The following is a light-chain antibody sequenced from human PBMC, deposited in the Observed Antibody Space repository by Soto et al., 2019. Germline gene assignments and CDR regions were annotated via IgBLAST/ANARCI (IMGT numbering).Light chain of an antibody. Sequence: QSALTQPASVSGSPGQSITIFCTGTSSDVGGYNYVSWYQQHPGKAPKLMIYEVSNRPSGVSNRFSGSKSGNTASLTISGLQAEDEADYYCSSYTSSSSSYVFGTGTKVTVL. CDR1: SSDVGGYNY. V-gene: IGLV2-14*01. CDR2: EVS. CDR3: SSYTSSSSSYV. J-gene: IGLJ1*01.